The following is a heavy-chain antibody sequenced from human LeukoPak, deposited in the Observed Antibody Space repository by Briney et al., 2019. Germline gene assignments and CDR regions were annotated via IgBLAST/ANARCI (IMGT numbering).Heavy chain of an antibody. J-gene: IGHJ5*02. V-gene: IGHV1-8*02. Sequence: ASVKVSCNASGYTFTSYDINWVRQATGQGLEWMGWMNPNSGNTNYAQKFQGRVTMTRDTSISTAYMELSSLRSEDTAVYYCARDGRFDSGHAWFDPWGQGTLVTVS. CDR3: ARDGRFDSGHAWFDP. D-gene: IGHD5-12*01. CDR1: GYTFTSYD. CDR2: MNPNSGNT.